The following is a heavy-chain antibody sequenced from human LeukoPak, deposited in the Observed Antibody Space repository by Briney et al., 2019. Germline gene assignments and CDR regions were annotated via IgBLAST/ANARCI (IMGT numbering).Heavy chain of an antibody. CDR1: GFTSYW. J-gene: IGHJ6*02. CDR3: ARPSNSGTTSYAMDV. Sequence: GESLKISCQGSGFTSYWIGWVRQMPGKGLEWMGRIDPSDSYTNYSPSFQGHVTISADKSISTAYLQWSSLKASETAMYYCARPSNSGTTSYAMDVWGQGTTVTVSS. V-gene: IGHV5-10-1*01. D-gene: IGHD1-7*01. CDR2: IDPSDSYT.